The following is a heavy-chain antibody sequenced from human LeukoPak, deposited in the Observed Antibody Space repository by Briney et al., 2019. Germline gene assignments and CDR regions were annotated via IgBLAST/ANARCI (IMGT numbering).Heavy chain of an antibody. D-gene: IGHD3-22*01. J-gene: IGHJ4*02. V-gene: IGHV1-2*02. Sequence: ASVKFSCKASGYTFTGYYMFWVRQAPGQGLEWMGWINPNSGGTNYAQKFQGRVTMTRATSISTGYMELSRLRSDDTAVYYCATYYLDTSARDWGQGTLVTVSS. CDR1: GYTFTGYY. CDR3: ATYYLDTSARD. CDR2: INPNSGGT.